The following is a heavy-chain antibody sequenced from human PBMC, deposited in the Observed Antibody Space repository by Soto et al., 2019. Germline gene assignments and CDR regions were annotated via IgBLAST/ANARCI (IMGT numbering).Heavy chain of an antibody. CDR1: GFTFSRHA. J-gene: IGHJ4*02. CDR2: LSDSGGSI. V-gene: IGHV3-23*01. D-gene: IGHD6-13*01. CDR3: AKVSSSWYAGFFDL. Sequence: EVQLLESGGGLVQPGGSLRLSCTASGFTFSRHAMTWVRQAPGKGLEWVSGLSDSGGSIYYADSVKGRFTISRDNSMKKMYLQMNTLRAENTAIYYCAKVSSSWYAGFFDLWGQGTLVTVSS.